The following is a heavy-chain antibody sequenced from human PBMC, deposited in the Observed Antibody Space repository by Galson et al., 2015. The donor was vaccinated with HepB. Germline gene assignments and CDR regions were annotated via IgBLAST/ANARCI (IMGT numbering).Heavy chain of an antibody. V-gene: IGHV4-34*01. Sequence: ETLSLTCAVYGGSFSGYYWSWIRQPPGKGLEWIGEINHSGSTNYNPSLKSRVTISVDTSKNQFSLKLSSVTAADTAVYYCARGRGYSYGHGFDYWGQGTLVTVSS. J-gene: IGHJ4*02. D-gene: IGHD5-18*01. CDR1: GGSFSGYY. CDR2: INHSGST. CDR3: ARGRGYSYGHGFDY.